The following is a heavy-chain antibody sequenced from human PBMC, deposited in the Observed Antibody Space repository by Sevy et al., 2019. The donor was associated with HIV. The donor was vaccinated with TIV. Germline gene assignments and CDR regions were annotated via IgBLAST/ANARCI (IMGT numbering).Heavy chain of an antibody. D-gene: IGHD2-21*01. CDR1: GFTFSNFD. V-gene: IGHV3-33*08. Sequence: GGSLRLSCTASGFTFSNFDIHWVRQAPGKGLEWVTLMWYDGNNKYYADSVKGRFTISRDTSKNTGYLQMNNLRAEDTAVYYCARGPSLIVAGAAGYLDYWGQGTLVTVSS. J-gene: IGHJ4*02. CDR2: MWYDGNNK. CDR3: ARGPSLIVAGAAGYLDY.